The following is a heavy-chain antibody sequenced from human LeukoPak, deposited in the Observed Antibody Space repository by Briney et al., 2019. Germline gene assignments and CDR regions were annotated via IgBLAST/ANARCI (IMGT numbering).Heavy chain of an antibody. CDR2: IYYSGST. CDR1: GGSLSSYY. J-gene: IGHJ5*02. Sequence: PSETLSLTCTVSGGSLSSYYWSWIRQPPGKGLEWIGYIYYSGSTNYNPSLKSRVTISVDTSKNQFSLKLSSVTAADTAVYYCARGGNSYGSNWFDPWGQGTLVTVSS. CDR3: ARGGNSYGSNWFDP. V-gene: IGHV4-59*01. D-gene: IGHD5-18*01.